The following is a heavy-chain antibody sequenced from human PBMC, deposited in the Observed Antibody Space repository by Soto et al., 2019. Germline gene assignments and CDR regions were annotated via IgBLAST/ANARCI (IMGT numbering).Heavy chain of an antibody. Sequence: PXGFMRLSCAASGVIVSNNYMNWVRQAPGKGLEWVSVIYTGGRTSYGDSVKGRFTISRDSSKNTLYLQMNSLRVEDTAVYYCARGGYGGNSSPAADCFDIWGRGTMVTVSS. D-gene: IGHD4-17*01. V-gene: IGHV3-53*01. J-gene: IGHJ3*02. CDR3: ARGGYGGNSSPAADCFDI. CDR1: GVIVSNNY. CDR2: IYTGGRT.